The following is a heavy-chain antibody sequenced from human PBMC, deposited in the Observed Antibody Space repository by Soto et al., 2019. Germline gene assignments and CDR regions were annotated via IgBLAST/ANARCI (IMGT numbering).Heavy chain of an antibody. V-gene: IGHV3-30*03. CDR3: ARTRSITIFGVVIRKRSDAFDI. Sequence: GGSLRLSCATSGFVFSSYGMHWVRQAPGKGLEWVAVISYDGADIYYADSVRGRFTISRDNSKDTLYLHMSSLRAEDTAVYYCARTRSITIFGVVIRKRSDAFDIWGQGTMVTVSS. CDR2: ISYDGADI. D-gene: IGHD3-3*01. CDR1: GFVFSSYG. J-gene: IGHJ3*02.